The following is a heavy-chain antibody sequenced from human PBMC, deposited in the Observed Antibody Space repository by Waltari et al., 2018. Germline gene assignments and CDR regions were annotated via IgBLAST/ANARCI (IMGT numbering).Heavy chain of an antibody. CDR1: GGSFSGYY. Sequence: QVQLQQWGAGLLKPSETLSLTCAVYGGSFSGYYWSWIRQPPGKGLEWIGEINHSGSTNYNPSLKSRVTISVDTSKNQFSLKLSSVTAADTAVYYCARDRRIMYYYGSGSYYKDYYYGMDVWGQGTTVTVSS. CDR2: INHSGST. D-gene: IGHD3-10*01. CDR3: ARDRRIMYYYGSGSYYKDYYYGMDV. V-gene: IGHV4-34*01. J-gene: IGHJ6*02.